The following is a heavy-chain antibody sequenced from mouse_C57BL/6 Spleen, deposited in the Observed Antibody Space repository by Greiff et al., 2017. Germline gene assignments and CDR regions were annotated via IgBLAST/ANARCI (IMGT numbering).Heavy chain of an antibody. J-gene: IGHJ2*01. CDR1: GYTFTDYY. CDR2: INPYNGGT. V-gene: IGHV1-19*01. Sequence: VQLKQSGPVLVKPGASVKMSCKASGYTFTDYYMNWVKQSHGKSLEWIGVINPYNGGTSYNQKFKGKATLTVDKSSSTAYMELNSLTSEDSAVYYCARGGASGSSFDYWGQGTTLTVSS. D-gene: IGHD1-1*01. CDR3: ARGGASGSSFDY.